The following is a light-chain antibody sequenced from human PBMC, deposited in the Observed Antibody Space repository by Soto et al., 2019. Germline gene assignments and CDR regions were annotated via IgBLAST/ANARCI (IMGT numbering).Light chain of an antibody. CDR3: HQTAANPWT. Sequence: DIQMTQSPSSLSASVGDRVTMTFRASQNIGVYLNWYQKKPGKAPKLLIHAASSLHSGVPSTFSGSGSGTDFALTISSLQPEDFATYYCHQTAANPWTFAQGTKVDIK. J-gene: IGKJ1*01. CDR2: AAS. V-gene: IGKV1-39*01. CDR1: QNIGVY.